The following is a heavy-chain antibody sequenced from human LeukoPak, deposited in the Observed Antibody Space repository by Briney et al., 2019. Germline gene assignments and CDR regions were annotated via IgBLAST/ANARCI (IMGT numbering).Heavy chain of an antibody. CDR2: ISSFSSYI. CDR3: ARVPSWKGYMDV. V-gene: IGHV3-21*04. Sequence: GRSLRPSCAASEFTFSSYNMNWVRQAPGKGLEWVCSISSFSSYIYYAHSVKGRFTISRHNDKHSLYLQVISLRAEDTAGYYCARVPSWKGYMDVWGKGTTVTVSS. J-gene: IGHJ6*03. D-gene: IGHD1-1*01. CDR1: EFTFSSYN.